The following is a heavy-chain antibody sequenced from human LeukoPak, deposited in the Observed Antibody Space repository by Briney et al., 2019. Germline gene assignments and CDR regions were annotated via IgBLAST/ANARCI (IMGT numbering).Heavy chain of an antibody. CDR3: AKQGHFDWLSSIYYYGMDV. Sequence: PGGSLRLSCAASGFTFSTYVMNWFRQAPGKGLEWVSTISVGAEYIFYADSVKGRFTISRDDSNNALYLQMNSLRAEDTAVYYCAKQGHFDWLSSIYYYGMDVWGQGTTVTVSS. CDR1: GFTFSTYV. V-gene: IGHV3-23*01. CDR2: ISVGAEYI. D-gene: IGHD3-9*01. J-gene: IGHJ6*02.